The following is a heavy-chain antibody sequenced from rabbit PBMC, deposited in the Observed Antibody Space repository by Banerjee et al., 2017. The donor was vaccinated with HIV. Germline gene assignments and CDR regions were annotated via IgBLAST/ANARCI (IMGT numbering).Heavy chain of an antibody. D-gene: IGHD4-2*01. J-gene: IGHJ4*01. CDR2: IDVGKSGTT. Sequence: QEQLEESGGDLVKPEGSLTLTCKASGLDFSSSYWICWVRQAPGKGLEWIACIDVGKSGTTYYASWAKGRFTISKTSSTTVTLQMTSLTAADTATYFCARDAAGREDFNLWGPGT. CDR1: GLDFSSSYW. V-gene: IGHV1S45*01. CDR3: ARDAAGREDFNL.